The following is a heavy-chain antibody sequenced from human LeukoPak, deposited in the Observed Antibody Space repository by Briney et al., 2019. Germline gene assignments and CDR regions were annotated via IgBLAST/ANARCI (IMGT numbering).Heavy chain of an antibody. Sequence: PSETLSLTCGVYGSSFSGYYWSWLRQPPGKGLEWIGEINRSGSTNYNASLKSRVTISVDTSRKQFSLKLSSVTAADSAMYYCAREPGWTIAARPFDYCGQGTLVTVSS. J-gene: IGHJ4*02. CDR1: GSSFSGYY. CDR2: INRSGST. CDR3: AREPGWTIAARPFDY. V-gene: IGHV4-34*01. D-gene: IGHD6-6*01.